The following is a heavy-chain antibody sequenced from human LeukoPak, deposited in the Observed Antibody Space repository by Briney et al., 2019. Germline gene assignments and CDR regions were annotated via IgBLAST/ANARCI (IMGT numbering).Heavy chain of an antibody. CDR1: GYTFTSYY. CDR3: ARGQYYYASGSSFLKRGVSAFDI. J-gene: IGHJ3*02. CDR2: INPSGGST. D-gene: IGHD3-10*01. Sequence: ASAKVSCKASGYTFTSYYMHWVRQAPGQGLEWMGIINPSGGSTSYAQKFQGRVTMTRDMSASTAYMELSSLRSEDMAVYYCARGQYYYASGSSFLKRGVSAFDIWGQGTMVTVSS. V-gene: IGHV1-46*01.